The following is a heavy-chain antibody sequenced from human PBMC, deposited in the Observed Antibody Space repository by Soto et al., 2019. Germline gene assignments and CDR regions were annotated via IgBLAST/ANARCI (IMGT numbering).Heavy chain of an antibody. CDR2: FDPEDGET. D-gene: IGHD1-26*01. J-gene: IGHJ2*01. CDR3: ATDGGGSYRPYGYFDL. V-gene: IGHV1-24*01. Sequence: ASVKVSCKVSGYTLTELSMHWVRQAPGKGLEWMGGFDPEDGETIYAQKFQGRVTMTEDTSTDTAYMELSSLRSEDTAVYYCATDGGGSYRPYGYFDLWGRGTLLTVSS. CDR1: GYTLTELS.